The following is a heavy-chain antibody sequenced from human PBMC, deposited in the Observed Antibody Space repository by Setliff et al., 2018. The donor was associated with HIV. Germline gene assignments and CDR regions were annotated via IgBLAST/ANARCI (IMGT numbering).Heavy chain of an antibody. CDR2: IIIDERSA. CDR3: ARGDSFVYSYVYPDY. D-gene: IGHD3-22*01. J-gene: IGHJ4*02. CDR1: GFTFSSYC. Sequence: PGGSLRLSCAASGFTFSSYCMHWVRQVPGKGLFWVSRIIIDERSASYADSVKGRFTISRDNAKSTLYLQMSSLRVEDTAVYYCARGDSFVYSYVYPDYWGQGTLVTVSS. V-gene: IGHV3-74*01.